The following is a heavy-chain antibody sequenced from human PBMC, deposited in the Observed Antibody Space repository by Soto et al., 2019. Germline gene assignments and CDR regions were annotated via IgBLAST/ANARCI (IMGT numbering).Heavy chain of an antibody. CDR1: GGSIISYY. CDR3: ARSRTMYYDFWSGYLKYLNWFDP. V-gene: IGHV4-59*01. D-gene: IGHD3-3*01. J-gene: IGHJ5*02. CDR2: IYYSGST. Sequence: SETLSLTCTVSGGSIISYYWSWIRQPPGKGLEWIGYIYYSGSTNYNPSLKSRVTISVDTSRNQFSLKLSSVTAADTAVYYCARSRTMYYDFWSGYLKYLNWFDPWGQGTLVTVSS.